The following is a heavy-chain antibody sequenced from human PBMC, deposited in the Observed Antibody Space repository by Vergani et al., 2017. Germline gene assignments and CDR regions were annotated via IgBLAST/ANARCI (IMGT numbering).Heavy chain of an antibody. CDR1: GGSISSGDYY. CDR2: IYYSGST. CDR3: ARDAGRWEATREH. V-gene: IGHV4-30-4*08. Sequence: QLQESGPGLVKPSETLSLTCTVSGGSISSGDYYWSWIRQPPGKGLEWIGYIYYSGSTYYNPSLKSRVTISVDTSKNQFSLKLSSVTAADTAVYYCARDAGRWEATREHWGQGTLVTVSS. D-gene: IGHD5-12*01. J-gene: IGHJ1*01.